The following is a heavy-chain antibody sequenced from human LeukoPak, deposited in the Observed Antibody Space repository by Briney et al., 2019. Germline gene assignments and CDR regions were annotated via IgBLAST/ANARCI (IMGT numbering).Heavy chain of an antibody. CDR1: GGYISSYY. Sequence: PSETLSLTCTVSGGYISSYYWSWIRQPAGKGLEWIGRIYTSGSTNYNPSLKSRVTMSVDTSKNQFSLKLSSVTAADTAVYYCARAGLTTVKTRGYSGYDYWFDPWGQGTLVTVSS. CDR3: ARAGLTTVKTRGYSGYDYWFDP. D-gene: IGHD5-12*01. J-gene: IGHJ5*02. CDR2: IYTSGST. V-gene: IGHV4-4*07.